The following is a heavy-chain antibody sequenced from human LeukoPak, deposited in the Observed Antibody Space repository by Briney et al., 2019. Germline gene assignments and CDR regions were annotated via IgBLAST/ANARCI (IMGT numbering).Heavy chain of an antibody. CDR2: ISGSGGST. D-gene: IGHD2-15*01. Sequence: GGSLRLSCAASGFTFSSYAMSWVRQAPGKGLEWVSAISGSGGSTYYADSVKGRFTISRDNSKNTLYLQMSSLRAEDTAVYYCAKGLGYCSGGSCQKGLDYWGQGTLVTVSS. V-gene: IGHV3-23*01. CDR3: AKGLGYCSGGSCQKGLDY. CDR1: GFTFSSYA. J-gene: IGHJ4*02.